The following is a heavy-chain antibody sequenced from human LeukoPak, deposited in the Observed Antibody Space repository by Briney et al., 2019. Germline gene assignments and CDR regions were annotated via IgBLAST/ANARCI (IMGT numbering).Heavy chain of an antibody. Sequence: PGGSLRLSCAASGFTFSSYGMHWVRQAPGKGLEWVAFIRYDGSNKYYADSVKGRFTISRDNSKNTLYLQMNSLGAEDTAVYYCAKDLGYYDFWSGYYTVDVDYWGQGTLVTVSS. CDR1: GFTFSSYG. J-gene: IGHJ4*02. CDR2: IRYDGSNK. CDR3: AKDLGYYDFWSGYYTVDVDY. V-gene: IGHV3-30*02. D-gene: IGHD3-3*01.